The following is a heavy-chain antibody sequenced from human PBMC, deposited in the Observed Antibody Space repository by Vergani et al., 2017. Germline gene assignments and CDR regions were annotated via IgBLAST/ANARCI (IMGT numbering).Heavy chain of an antibody. Sequence: QVQLQESGPGLVKPSQTLALTCSVSGDSISSGVYYWNWIRQHPGKGLEWIGYIYSTGSTHHNPSLRRRINMSVDTSKNQFSLKLNSVTAADSAFYFCARGQTGYXRDWSTYFFYMDVWGKGTTVTVSS. CDR3: ARGQTGYXRDWSTYFFYMDV. CDR1: GDSISSGVYY. V-gene: IGHV4-31*03. CDR2: IYSTGST. J-gene: IGHJ6*03. D-gene: IGHD3/OR15-3a*01.